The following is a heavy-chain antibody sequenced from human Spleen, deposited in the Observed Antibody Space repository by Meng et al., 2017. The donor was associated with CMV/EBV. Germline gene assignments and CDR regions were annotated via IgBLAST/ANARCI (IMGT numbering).Heavy chain of an antibody. D-gene: IGHD2-2*01. CDR2: IYYTGTT. CDR1: GGSISSSSYY. J-gene: IGHJ4*02. V-gene: IGHV4-61*05. Sequence: SETLSLTCTVSGGSISSSSYYWGWIRQPPGKGLEWIGYIYYTGTTNYNPSLKSRVTISIDTSKKQFSLKLTSVTAADTAVYYCARGGWRTMPALADYWGQGTLVTVSS. CDR3: ARGGWRTMPALADY.